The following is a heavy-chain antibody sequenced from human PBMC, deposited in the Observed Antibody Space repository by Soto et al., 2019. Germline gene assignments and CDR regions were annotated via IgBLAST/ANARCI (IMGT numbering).Heavy chain of an antibody. V-gene: IGHV3-23*01. CDR3: ANLYCASTSCYRGLDY. CDR2: ISDNGDTT. J-gene: IGHJ4*02. D-gene: IGHD2-2*01. CDR1: GFTFRSYA. Sequence: GGSLRLSCAASGFTFRSYAMNWVRQAPGKGLEWVSIISDNGDTTYYADSVKGRFTISRDNSKNTLYLQMNSLRGEDTAVYYCANLYCASTSCYRGLDYWGQGTLVTVSS.